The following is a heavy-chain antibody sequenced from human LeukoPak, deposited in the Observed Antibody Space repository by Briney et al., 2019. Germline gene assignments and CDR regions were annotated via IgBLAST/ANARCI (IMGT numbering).Heavy chain of an antibody. D-gene: IGHD6-19*01. V-gene: IGHV1-2*02. J-gene: IGHJ4*02. CDR1: GYTFTDYY. Sequence: GASVKVSCKASGYTFTDYYIHWVRQAPGQGLEWMGWINPNSGGTNYAQKFQGRVTMTRDTSISTAYMELRRLRSDDTAVYYCAAIIGYSSGWYKNDYWGQGTLVTVSS. CDR3: AAIIGYSSGWYKNDY. CDR2: INPNSGGT.